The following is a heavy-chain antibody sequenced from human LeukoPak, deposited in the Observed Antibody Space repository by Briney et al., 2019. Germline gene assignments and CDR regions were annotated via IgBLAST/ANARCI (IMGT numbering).Heavy chain of an antibody. CDR2: IIPIFGTA. J-gene: IGHJ4*02. V-gene: IGHV1-69*06. Sequence: RGASVKVSCKASGGTFSSYGISWVRQAPGQGLEWMGGIIPIFGTANYAQKFQGRVTITADKSTTTAYMEVSSLRPEDTAVYYCAKTPVGMVTLDYWGQGTLVTVSS. D-gene: IGHD5-24*01. CDR1: GGTFSSYG. CDR3: AKTPVGMVTLDY.